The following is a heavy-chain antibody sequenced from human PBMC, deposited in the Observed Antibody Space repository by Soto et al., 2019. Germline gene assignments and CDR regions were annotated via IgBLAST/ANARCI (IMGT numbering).Heavy chain of an antibody. J-gene: IGHJ4*02. D-gene: IGHD4-4*01. CDR2: ISGSGNYT. CDR1: GFTFSTYS. CDR3: AREGINNYNEYYFDS. Sequence: SLRLSCAASGFTFSTYSMNWVRQAPGKGLEWVSSISGSGNYTHYADFLRGRFTISRDNAKTSLYLQMNSLRAEDTAVYYCAREGINNYNEYYFDSWGQGTVVTVSS. V-gene: IGHV3-21*01.